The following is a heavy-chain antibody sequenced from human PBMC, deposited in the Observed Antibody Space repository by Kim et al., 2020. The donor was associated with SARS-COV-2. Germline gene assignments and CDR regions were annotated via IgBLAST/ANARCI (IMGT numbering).Heavy chain of an antibody. D-gene: IGHD5-12*01. V-gene: IGHV7-4-1*02. CDR2: INSLTGNP. Sequence: ASVKVSCKASGYSFTRHAVNWVRQAPGRRPEWMGWINSLTGNPTYAQDFRGRFAFSFDTSGSAAYLQISSLKVEDTAVYYCARVRVAIVATHAIDFWGQG. J-gene: IGHJ3*01. CDR1: GYSFTRHA. CDR3: ARVRVAIVATHAIDF.